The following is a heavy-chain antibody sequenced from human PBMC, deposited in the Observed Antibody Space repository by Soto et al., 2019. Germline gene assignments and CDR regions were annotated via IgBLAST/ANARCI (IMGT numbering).Heavy chain of an antibody. V-gene: IGHV5-51*01. CDR3: ARLGFPGAIYFDS. CDR1: GYNFTTFW. CDR2: IYPGDSET. J-gene: IGHJ4*02. Sequence: PGESLKIPWYGSGYNFTTFWIGWVRQGPGKGLEWMGIIYPGDSETKYSPDFEGQVTISADRSTNTAYLQWRSLRASATAMYYWARLGFPGAIYFDSWGLGTLVTVSS.